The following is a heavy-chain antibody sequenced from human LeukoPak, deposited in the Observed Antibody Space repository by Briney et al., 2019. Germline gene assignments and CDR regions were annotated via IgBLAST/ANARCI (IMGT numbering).Heavy chain of an antibody. CDR1: GGSFSAYD. V-gene: IGHV3-11*06. CDR2: ISSSSSYT. J-gene: IGHJ4*02. Sequence: LSLTCAVYGGSFSAYDWTWIRQAPGKGLEWVSYISSSSSYTNYADSVKGRFTISRDNAKNSLYLQMNSLRAEDTAVYYCARCSAYSSSWYSLGYWGQGTLVTVSS. D-gene: IGHD6-13*01. CDR3: ARCSAYSSSWYSLGY.